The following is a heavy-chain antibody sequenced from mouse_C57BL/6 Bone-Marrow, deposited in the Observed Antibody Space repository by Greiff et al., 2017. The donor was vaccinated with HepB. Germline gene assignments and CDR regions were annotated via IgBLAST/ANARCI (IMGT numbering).Heavy chain of an antibody. D-gene: IGHD1-1*02. V-gene: IGHV5-6*01. J-gene: IGHJ2*01. Sequence: EVQRVESGGDLVKPGGSLKLSCAASGFTFSSYGMSWVRQTPDKRLEWVATISSGGSYTYYPDSVKGRFTISRDNAKNTLYLQMSSLKSEDTAMYYCARHGGSHYFDYWGQGTTLTVSS. CDR3: ARHGGSHYFDY. CDR1: GFTFSSYG. CDR2: ISSGGSYT.